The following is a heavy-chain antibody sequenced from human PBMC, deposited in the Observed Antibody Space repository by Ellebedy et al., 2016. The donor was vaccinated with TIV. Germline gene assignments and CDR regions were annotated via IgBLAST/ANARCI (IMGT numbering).Heavy chain of an antibody. CDR3: ARDPVETSSSWYSGWFDP. D-gene: IGHD6-13*01. J-gene: IGHJ5*02. CDR2: MNPNSGNT. Sequence: ASVKVSXXASGGTFSSYAINWVRQATGQGLEWMGWMNPNSGNTGYAQKFQGRVTMTRNTSISTAYMELSSLRSEDTAVYYCARDPVETSSSWYSGWFDPWGQGTLVTVSS. V-gene: IGHV1-8*02. CDR1: GGTFSSYA.